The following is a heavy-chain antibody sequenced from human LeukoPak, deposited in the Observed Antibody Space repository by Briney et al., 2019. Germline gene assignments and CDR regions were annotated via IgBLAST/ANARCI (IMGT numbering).Heavy chain of an antibody. Sequence: SETLSLTCTVSGGSISSYYWSWIRQPPGKGLEWIGYICYSGSTNYNPSLKSRVTISVDTSKNQFSLKLSSVTAADTAVYYCARDQRHPGTSWSRTGKGLGPFDIWGQGTMVTVSS. CDR2: ICYSGST. CDR3: ARDQRHPGTSWSRTGKGLGPFDI. J-gene: IGHJ3*02. CDR1: GGSISSYY. V-gene: IGHV4-59*12. D-gene: IGHD2-2*01.